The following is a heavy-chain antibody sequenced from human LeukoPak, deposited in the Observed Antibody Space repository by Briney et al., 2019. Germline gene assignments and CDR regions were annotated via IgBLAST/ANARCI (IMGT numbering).Heavy chain of an antibody. CDR1: GFTFSSYA. CDR2: IGGSGGST. J-gene: IGHJ6*02. CDR3: AKGADITMVRGVIKRRYYYYGMDV. V-gene: IGHV3-23*01. D-gene: IGHD3-10*01. Sequence: GGSLRLSCAASGFTFSSYAMSWVRQAPGKGLEWVSAIGGSGGSTYYADSVKGRFTISRDNSKNTLYLQMNSLRAEDTAVYYCAKGADITMVRGVIKRRYYYYGMDVWGQGTTVTVSS.